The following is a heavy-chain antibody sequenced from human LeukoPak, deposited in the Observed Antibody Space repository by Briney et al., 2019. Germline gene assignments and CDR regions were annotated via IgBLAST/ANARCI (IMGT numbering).Heavy chain of an antibody. CDR3: ARGYGDYDFWSGSLYDFDY. J-gene: IGHJ4*02. V-gene: IGHV4-39*01. CDR2: IYYSGNT. CDR1: GVSISSSNSY. Sequence: SETLSLTCTVSGVSISSSNSYWGWIRQPPGTGLEWIGSIYYSGNTYYNASLKSQVSISIDTYKNQFSLKLSSVTAADTAVYYCARGYGDYDFWSGSLYDFDYWGQGTLVTVSS. D-gene: IGHD3-3*01.